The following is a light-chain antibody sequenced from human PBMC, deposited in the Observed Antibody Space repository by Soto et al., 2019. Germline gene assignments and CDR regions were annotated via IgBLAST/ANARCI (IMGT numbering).Light chain of an antibody. V-gene: IGLV1-47*01. CDR3: AAWDDSLSGWV. J-gene: IGLJ3*02. CDR1: SSNIGSNY. Sequence: QSVLTQPPSASGTPGQRVTISCSGSSSNIGSNYVYWYQQLPGTAPKLLIYRNNQRPSGVPDRFSGAKSGTSASLAISGLRSEDEGDYYCAAWDDSLSGWVFGGGTMLTVL. CDR2: RNN.